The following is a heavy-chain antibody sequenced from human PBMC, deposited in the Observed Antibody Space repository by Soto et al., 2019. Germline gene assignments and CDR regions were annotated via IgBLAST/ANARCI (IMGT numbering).Heavy chain of an antibody. CDR2: ISPDNGNT. CDR3: ARALGYSGYAGMDV. J-gene: IGHJ6*02. CDR1: GYTFTIYG. D-gene: IGHD5-12*01. Sequence: ASVKVSCKASGYTFTIYGINWVRQAPGQGLEWMGWISPDNGNTNYAQKLQGRVTMTTDTSTSTAYMELRSLRSDDTAVYYCARALGYSGYAGMDVWGQGTMVTFSS. V-gene: IGHV1-18*01.